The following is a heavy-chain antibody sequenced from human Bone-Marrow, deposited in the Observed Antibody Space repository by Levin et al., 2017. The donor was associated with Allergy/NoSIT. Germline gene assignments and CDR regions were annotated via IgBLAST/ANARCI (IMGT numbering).Heavy chain of an antibody. CDR2: TYYRSKWYS. Sequence: SQTLSLTCAISGDSVSSKDVTWNWIRQSPSRGLEWLGRTYYRSKWYSDYADSVKSRITFNADTSKNQFSLQLNSVTPEDTAIYYCARTSRPFNPEDRMDVWGQGTTVTVSS. CDR1: GDSVSSKDVT. J-gene: IGHJ6*02. CDR3: ARTSRPFNPEDRMDV. D-gene: IGHD2-15*01. V-gene: IGHV6-1*01.